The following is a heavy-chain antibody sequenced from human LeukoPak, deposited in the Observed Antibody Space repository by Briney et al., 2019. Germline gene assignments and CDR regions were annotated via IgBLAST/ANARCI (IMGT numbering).Heavy chain of an antibody. CDR2: IYYTGT. J-gene: IGHJ4*02. D-gene: IGHD7-27*01. CDR1: GGSVSDYY. V-gene: IGHV4-59*02. Sequence: SEALSLTCTVSGGSVSDYYWSWIRQSPGKGLEWIGYIYYTGTSYNPSLKSRVTISADTSKNQFSLNLSSVTAADTAVYYCASRKLGNDYWGQGTLVTVSS. CDR3: ASRKLGNDY.